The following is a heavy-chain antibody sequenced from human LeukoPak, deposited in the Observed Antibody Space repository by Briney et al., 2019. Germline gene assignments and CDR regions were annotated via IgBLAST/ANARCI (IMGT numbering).Heavy chain of an antibody. CDR2: IKQDGSEK. D-gene: IGHD5-18*01. V-gene: IGHV3-7*01. J-gene: IGHJ4*02. CDR3: ARDAWIQLWLPHTY. CDR1: GFTFSRYW. Sequence: GGSLRLSCAASGFTFSRYWMSWVRQAPGKGLEWVANIKQDGSEKYYVDSVKGRFTISRDNAKNSLYLQMNSLRAEDTAVYYCARDAWIQLWLPHTYWGQGTLVTVSS.